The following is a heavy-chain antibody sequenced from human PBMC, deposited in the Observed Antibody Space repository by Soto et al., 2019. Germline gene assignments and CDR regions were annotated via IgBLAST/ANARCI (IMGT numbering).Heavy chain of an antibody. D-gene: IGHD4-17*01. Sequence: EVQLVESGGGLVKPGGSLRLSCAASGFTFSSYSMNWVRQAPGKXLEWVSSISSSSSYIYYADSVKGRFTISRDNAKNSLYLQMNSLRAEDTAVYYCARDLHLTTVTGRYYYYGMDVWGQGTTVTVSS. V-gene: IGHV3-21*01. CDR3: ARDLHLTTVTGRYYYYGMDV. CDR2: ISSSSSYI. J-gene: IGHJ6*02. CDR1: GFTFSSYS.